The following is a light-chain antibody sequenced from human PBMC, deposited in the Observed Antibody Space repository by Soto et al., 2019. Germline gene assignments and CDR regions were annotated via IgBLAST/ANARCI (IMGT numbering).Light chain of an antibody. CDR1: QSISGW. Sequence: IHMTHSPSTLSASVLYRVTITFRASQSISGWLAWYQQKPGKAPKLLIYDASSLESGVPSRFSGSGSGTEFTLTISSLQPDDFATYYCQQYNSYWTFGQGTMVDIK. J-gene: IGKJ1*01. V-gene: IGKV1-5*01. CDR2: DAS. CDR3: QQYNSYWT.